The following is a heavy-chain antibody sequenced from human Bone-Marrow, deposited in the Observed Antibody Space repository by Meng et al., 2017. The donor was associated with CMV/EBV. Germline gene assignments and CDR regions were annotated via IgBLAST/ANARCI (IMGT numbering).Heavy chain of an antibody. CDR1: GFTFDDYA. Sequence: GGSVRLSCSASGFTFDDYAMHWVRQAPGKGLEWVSGISWNSGSIGYADSVKGRFTISRDNAKNSLYLQMNSLRAEDTALYYCAKDILDCSSTSCYGTRYYYYGMDVWGHGTTVTVSS. V-gene: IGHV3-9*01. J-gene: IGHJ6*02. D-gene: IGHD2-2*01. CDR2: ISWNSGSI. CDR3: AKDILDCSSTSCYGTRYYYYGMDV.